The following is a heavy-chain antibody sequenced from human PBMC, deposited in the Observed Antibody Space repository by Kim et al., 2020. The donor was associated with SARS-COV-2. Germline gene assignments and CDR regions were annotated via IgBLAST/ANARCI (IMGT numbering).Heavy chain of an antibody. CDR3: ARVDDY. CDR2: ISHSGST. V-gene: IGHV4-4*02. CDR1: GGSISSGNW. Sequence: SETLSLTCTVSGGSISSGNWWSWVRQPPEKGLEWIGEISHSGSTNYNPSLKSRITISADKSKNQFSLSLTSVTAADTAVYFCARVDDYWGLGTLVTVSS. J-gene: IGHJ4*02.